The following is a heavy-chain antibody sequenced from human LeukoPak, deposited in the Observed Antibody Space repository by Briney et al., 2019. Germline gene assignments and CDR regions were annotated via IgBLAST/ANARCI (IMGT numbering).Heavy chain of an antibody. D-gene: IGHD3-22*01. J-gene: IGHJ4*02. CDR1: GFTFSSYA. CDR2: ISYDGSNK. CDR3: ARGPYYYDSSGYSDY. V-gene: IGHV3-30*04. Sequence: GGSLRLSCAASGFTFSSYAMHWVRQAPGKGLEGVAVISYDGSNKYYADSVKGRFTISRDNSKNTLYLQMNSLRAEDTAVYYCARGPYYYDSSGYSDYWGQGTLVTVSS.